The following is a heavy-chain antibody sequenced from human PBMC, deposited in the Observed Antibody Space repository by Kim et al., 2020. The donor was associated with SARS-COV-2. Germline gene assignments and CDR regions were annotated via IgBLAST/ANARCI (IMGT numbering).Heavy chain of an antibody. CDR3: ATSAGGYNWFDP. J-gene: IGHJ5*02. CDR2: IYYSGST. Sequence: SETLSLTCTVSGGSISSSSYYWGWIRQPPGKGLEWIGSIYYSGSTYYNPSLKSRVTISVDTSKNQFSLKLSSVTAADTAVYYCATSAGGYNWFDPWGQGTLVTVSS. CDR1: GGSISSSSYY. D-gene: IGHD1-26*01. V-gene: IGHV4-39*01.